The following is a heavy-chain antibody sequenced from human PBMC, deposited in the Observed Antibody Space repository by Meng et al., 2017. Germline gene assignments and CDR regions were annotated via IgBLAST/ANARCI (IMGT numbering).Heavy chain of an antibody. V-gene: IGHV1-69*01. J-gene: IGHJ5*02. Sequence: QLQWGRSGAWGKKPGPPVKASCKASGGTFSSYAISWVRTAPGQGLEWMGGIIPIFGTANYAQKFQGRVTITADESTSTAYMELSSLRSEDTAVYYCAREIAAAYCGGDCYLWGQGTLVTVSS. CDR1: GGTFSSYA. CDR3: AREIAAAYCGGDCYL. D-gene: IGHD2-21*02. CDR2: IIPIFGTA.